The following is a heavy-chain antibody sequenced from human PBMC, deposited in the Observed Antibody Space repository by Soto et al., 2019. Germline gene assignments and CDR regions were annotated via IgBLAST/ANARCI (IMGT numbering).Heavy chain of an antibody. CDR2: IYYTGIP. V-gene: IGHV4-30-4*01. Sequence: SETLSLTCAVSGGSISSGDYYWSWIRQPPGKGLEWIGYIYYTGIPYYNPSLKSRVSISKDTSQNQFPLNLSSLTAADTAVYYCARVTLYCERTSCHPDAYDIWGQGTMVTVSS. J-gene: IGHJ3*02. D-gene: IGHD2-2*01. CDR1: GGSISSGDYY. CDR3: ARVTLYCERTSCHPDAYDI.